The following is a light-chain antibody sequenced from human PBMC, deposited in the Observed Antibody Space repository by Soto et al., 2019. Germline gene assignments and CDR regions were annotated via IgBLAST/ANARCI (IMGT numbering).Light chain of an antibody. V-gene: IGLV2-8*01. Sequence: QSALTQPPSASRAPGQSVTISCTGTSSDVGGYNYVSWYQQHPGKAPKLMIYEVSKRPSGVPDRFSGSKSGNTASLTVSGLQAEDEADYYCISYAGSNLLYVFGTGTKVTV. J-gene: IGLJ1*01. CDR3: ISYAGSNLLYV. CDR2: EVS. CDR1: SSDVGGYNY.